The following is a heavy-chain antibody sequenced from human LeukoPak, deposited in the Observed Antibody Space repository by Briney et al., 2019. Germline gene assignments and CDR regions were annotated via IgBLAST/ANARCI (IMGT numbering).Heavy chain of an antibody. D-gene: IGHD3-10*01. J-gene: IGHJ5*02. V-gene: IGHV3-30*04. CDR3: ARDSSVSTMVRGVITNWFDP. CDR2: ISYDGSNK. Sequence: GGSLRLSCAASGFTFSSYAMHWVRQAPGKGLEWVAVISYDGSNKYYADSVKGRFTISRDNSKNTLYLQMNSLRAEDTAVYYCARDSSVSTMVRGVITNWFDPWGQGTLVTVSS. CDR1: GFTFSSYA.